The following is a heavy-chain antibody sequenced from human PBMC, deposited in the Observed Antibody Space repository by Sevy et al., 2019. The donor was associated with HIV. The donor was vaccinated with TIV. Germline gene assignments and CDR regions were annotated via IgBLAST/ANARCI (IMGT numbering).Heavy chain of an antibody. J-gene: IGHJ6*02. CDR1: GGSISSSSYY. Sequence: SETLSLTCTVSGGSISSSSYYWGWIRQPPGKGLEWIGSIYYSGSTYYNPSLKSRVTISVDTSKNQFSLKLSSVTAADTAVYYCAREGRANYYYGMDVWGQGTTVTVSS. CDR3: AREGRANYYYGMDV. CDR2: IYYSGST. V-gene: IGHV4-39*02.